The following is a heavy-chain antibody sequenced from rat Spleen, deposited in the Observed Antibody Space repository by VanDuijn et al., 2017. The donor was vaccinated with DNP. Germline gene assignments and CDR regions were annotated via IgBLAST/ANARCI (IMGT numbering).Heavy chain of an antibody. J-gene: IGHJ2*01. Sequence: EVRLVESGGGLVQPGRSLKLSCAASGFSFSDYYMAWVRQAPTKGLEWVAYIRYDGGSTYYGDSVKGRFTISRDDGENTLYLQMNSLRSEDTATYYCARHVLPLRVWDYWGQGVMVTVSS. D-gene: IGHD1-4*01. V-gene: IGHV5-22*01. CDR3: ARHVLPLRVWDY. CDR2: IRYDGGST. CDR1: GFSFSDYY.